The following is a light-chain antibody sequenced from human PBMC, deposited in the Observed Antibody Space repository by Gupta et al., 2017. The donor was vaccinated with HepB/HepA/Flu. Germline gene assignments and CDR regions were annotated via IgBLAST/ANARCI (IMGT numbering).Light chain of an antibody. V-gene: IGLV2-14*01. CDR1: SSDVGAHNF. Sequence: QSALTQPASVSGSPGQSITMSCTGSSSDVGAHNFVSWYQQHPGKAPKLIIYDVSNRPSGVSNRFSGSKSGNTASLTISGLQAEDEADYHCSSYTSSSTHYVFGSGTTVTVL. CDR2: DVS. CDR3: SSYTSSSTHYV. J-gene: IGLJ1*01.